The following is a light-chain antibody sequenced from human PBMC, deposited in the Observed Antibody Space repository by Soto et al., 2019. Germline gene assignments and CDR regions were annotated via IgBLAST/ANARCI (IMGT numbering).Light chain of an antibody. V-gene: IGLV2-14*01. CDR1: SSDVGGYNY. J-gene: IGLJ3*02. Sequence: QSALTQPASVSGSPGQSITISCTGTSSDVGGYNYVSWYQQHPGKAPKLMIYDVSNRPSGVSNRFSGSKSGNTASLTISGLQAEDEADYYCSSYTSSSTIEWVFGGGTKLTVL. CDR3: SSYTSSSTIEWV. CDR2: DVS.